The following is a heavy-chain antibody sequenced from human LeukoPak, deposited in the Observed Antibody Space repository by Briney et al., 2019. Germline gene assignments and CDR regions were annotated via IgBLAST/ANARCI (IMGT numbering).Heavy chain of an antibody. CDR1: GFTVSYNY. J-gene: IGHJ4*02. D-gene: IGHD3-10*01. CDR3: ARGGGSGNYYSGY. V-gene: IGHV3-53*01. CDR2: IYSGGST. Sequence: PGGSLRLSCAASGFTVSYNYMSWVRQAPGKGLEWVSLIYSGGSTYYADSVKGRFTISRDNSKNTLYLQMNSLRAEDTAVYYCARGGGSGNYYSGYWGQGTLVTVSS.